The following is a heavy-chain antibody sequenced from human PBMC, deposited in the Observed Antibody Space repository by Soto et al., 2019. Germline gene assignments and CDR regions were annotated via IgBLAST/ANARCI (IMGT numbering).Heavy chain of an antibody. D-gene: IGHD6-19*01. CDR2: VSHDGRNT. CDR3: AKGGRQWLVTSDFNY. V-gene: IGHV3-30*18. J-gene: IGHJ4*02. Sequence: GGSLILSCAASGFTFSDYAMHGVRQAPGKGLEWVAVVSHDGRNTHYADSVKGRFTISRDSSKNTVSLEMTSLRAEDTAVYYCAKGGRQWLVTSDFNYWGQGALVTVSS. CDR1: GFTFSDYA.